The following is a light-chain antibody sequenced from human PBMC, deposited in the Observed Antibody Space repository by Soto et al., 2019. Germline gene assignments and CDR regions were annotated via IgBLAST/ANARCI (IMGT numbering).Light chain of an antibody. CDR1: SSNIEINY. Sequence: QSVLTQPPSASGTPGQRVTISCSGTSSNIEINYVYWYQQLPGTAPKLLIYKNDQRPSGVPDRFSGSKSGTSASLAIRGLRSEDEADYYCAAWDDRLNGPVFGRGTKLTVL. V-gene: IGLV1-47*01. CDR3: AAWDDRLNGPV. CDR2: KND. J-gene: IGLJ3*02.